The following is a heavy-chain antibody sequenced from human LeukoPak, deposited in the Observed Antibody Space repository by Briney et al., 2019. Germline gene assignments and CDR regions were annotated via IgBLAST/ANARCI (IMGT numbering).Heavy chain of an antibody. V-gene: IGHV4-59*01. Sequence: SETPSLTCTVSGGSISSYYWSWIRQPPGKGLEWIGYIYYSGSTNYNPSLKSRVTISVDTSKNQFSLKLSSVTAADTAVYYCARVVAAASRYFDYWGQGTLVTVSS. J-gene: IGHJ4*02. D-gene: IGHD2-2*01. CDR2: IYYSGST. CDR1: GGSISSYY. CDR3: ARVVAAASRYFDY.